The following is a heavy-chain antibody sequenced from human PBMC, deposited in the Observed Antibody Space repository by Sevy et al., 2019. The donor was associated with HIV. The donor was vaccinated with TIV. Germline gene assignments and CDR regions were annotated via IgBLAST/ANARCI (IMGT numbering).Heavy chain of an antibody. CDR3: TRDYVIPTSIDYYYYGMDV. D-gene: IGHD2-2*01. V-gene: IGHV3-21*01. J-gene: IGHJ6*02. CDR1: GFTFRNYN. CDR2: ISSSSTYI. Sequence: GGSLRLSCAASGFTFRNYNMIWVRQAPGKGLEWVSSISSSSTYIYYADSLRGRFTISRDNAKNTLYLQVNSLRAEDTAVYYCTRDYVIPTSIDYYYYGMDVWGQGTTVTVSS.